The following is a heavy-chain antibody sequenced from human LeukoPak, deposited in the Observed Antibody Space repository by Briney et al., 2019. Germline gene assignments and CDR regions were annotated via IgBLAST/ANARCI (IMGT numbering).Heavy chain of an antibody. J-gene: IGHJ4*02. CDR3: ARVLRYFDWLPLGY. CDR1: GGTFSSYA. CDR2: MNPNSGNT. V-gene: IGHV1-8*02. Sequence: GASVKVSCKASGGTFSSYAISWVRQATGQGLEWMGWMNPNSGNTGYAQKFQGRVTMTRNTSISTAYMELSSLRSEDTAVYYCARVLRYFDWLPLGYWGQGTLVTVSS. D-gene: IGHD3-9*01.